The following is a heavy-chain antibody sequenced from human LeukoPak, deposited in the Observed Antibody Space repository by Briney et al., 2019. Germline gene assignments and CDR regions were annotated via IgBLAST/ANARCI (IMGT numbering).Heavy chain of an antibody. CDR2: IYYSGST. J-gene: IGHJ4*02. V-gene: IGHV4-39*01. Sequence: PTETLSLTCTVPGGSITGRSDFWGGIRLPPGKGLEWIGGIYYSGSTYYNPSLRSRVTISVDTSKNQFSLKLSSVTAADTAVYYCVRRGYSYGLGYFDYWGQGTLVTVSS. CDR3: VRRGYSYGLGYFDY. CDR1: GGSITGRSDF. D-gene: IGHD5-18*01.